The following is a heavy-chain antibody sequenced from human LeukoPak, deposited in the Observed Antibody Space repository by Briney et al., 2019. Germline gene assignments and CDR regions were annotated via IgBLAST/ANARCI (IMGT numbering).Heavy chain of an antibody. CDR3: ARSEYSYGADAFDI. CDR2: IYYSGST. Sequence: PSETLSLTCSVSGGSINDYYWSWIRQPPGKGLEWIGYIYYSGSTNYNPSLKSRVTISLDTSKNQFSLRLSPVTAADTAVYYCARSEYSYGADAFDIWGQGTMVTVSS. V-gene: IGHV4-59*01. CDR1: GGSINDYY. J-gene: IGHJ3*02. D-gene: IGHD5-18*01.